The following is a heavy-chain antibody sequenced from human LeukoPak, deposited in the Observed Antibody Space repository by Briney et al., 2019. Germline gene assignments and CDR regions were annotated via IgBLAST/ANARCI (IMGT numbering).Heavy chain of an antibody. CDR1: GYTFTGYY. Sequence: ASVKVPCEASGYTFTGYYMHWVRQAPGQGLEWMGWINPNSGGTNYAQKFQGRVTMTRDTSISTAYMELSRLRSDDTAVYYCARAVGRYYYYYMDVWGKGTTVTISS. CDR2: INPNSGGT. CDR3: ARAVGRYYYYYMDV. V-gene: IGHV1-2*02. J-gene: IGHJ6*03.